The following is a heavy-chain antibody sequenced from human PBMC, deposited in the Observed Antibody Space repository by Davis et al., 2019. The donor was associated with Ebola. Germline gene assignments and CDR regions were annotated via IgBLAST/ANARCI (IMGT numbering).Heavy chain of an antibody. V-gene: IGHV4-34*01. Sequence: PSETLSLTCAVYGGSFSGYSWSWIRQPPGKGLEWIGEINHSGSTNYNPSLKSRVTISVDTSKNQFSLKLSSVTAADTAVYYCARQVDYWGQGTLVTVSS. CDR1: GGSFSGYS. CDR2: INHSGST. J-gene: IGHJ4*02. CDR3: ARQVDY.